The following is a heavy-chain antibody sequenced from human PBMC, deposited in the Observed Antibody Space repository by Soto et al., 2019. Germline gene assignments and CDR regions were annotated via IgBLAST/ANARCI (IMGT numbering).Heavy chain of an antibody. Sequence: PGGSLRLSCAASGFTFIRYAMNWVRQAPGKGLEWISSISGSSNYIYYADSVKGRFTISRDNAKNSLYLQMNSLRAEDTAVYYCARDPRSLRYDSSGCPWGHGTLVTVSS. J-gene: IGHJ5*02. CDR2: ISGSSNYI. CDR1: GFTFIRYA. D-gene: IGHD3-22*01. V-gene: IGHV3-21*01. CDR3: ARDPRSLRYDSSGCP.